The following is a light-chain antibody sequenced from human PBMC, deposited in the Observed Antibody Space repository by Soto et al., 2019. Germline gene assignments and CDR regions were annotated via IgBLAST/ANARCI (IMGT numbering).Light chain of an antibody. J-gene: IGKJ1*01. CDR1: RSLVYSDGNTY. V-gene: IGKV2-30*01. CDR2: KVS. Sequence: DVVVTQSPLSLPVTLGQPASISCRSSRSLVYSDGNTYLNWFQQRPGQSPRRLIYKVSNRDSGVPDRFSGSGSGTEFTLTISSLQPDDFATYYCQQYNSWWTFGQGTKVDIK. CDR3: QQYNSWWT.